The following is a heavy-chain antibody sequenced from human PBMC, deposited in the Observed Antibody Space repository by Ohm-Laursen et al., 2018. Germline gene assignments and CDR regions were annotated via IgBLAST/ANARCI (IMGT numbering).Heavy chain of an antibody. CDR3: ASPKV. V-gene: IGHV4-61*08. CDR1: GGSVSSGGYH. Sequence: SDTLSLTCIVSGGSVSSGGYHWSWIRQPPGKGLEWIGEINHSGSTNYNPSLKSRVTISVDTSKNQFSLKLSSVTAADTAVYYCASPKVWGQGTTVTVSS. J-gene: IGHJ6*02. CDR2: INHSGST.